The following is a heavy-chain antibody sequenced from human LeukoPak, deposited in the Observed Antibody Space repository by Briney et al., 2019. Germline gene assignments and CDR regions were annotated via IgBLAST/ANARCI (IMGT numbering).Heavy chain of an antibody. CDR3: ARDDGGGSYPSWIDY. D-gene: IGHD1-26*01. J-gene: IGHJ4*02. CDR1: GYTFTGYY. CDR2: INPNSGGT. Sequence: ASVKVSCKASGYTFTGYYMHWVRQAPGQGLEWMGWINPNSGGTNYAQKFQGRVTMTRDMSTSTVYMELSSLRSEDTAVYYCARDDGGGSYPSWIDYWGQGTLVTVSS. V-gene: IGHV1-2*02.